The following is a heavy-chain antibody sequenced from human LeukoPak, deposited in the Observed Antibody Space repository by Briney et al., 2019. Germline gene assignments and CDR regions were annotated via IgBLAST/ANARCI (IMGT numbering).Heavy chain of an antibody. CDR1: GFTFNDYY. D-gene: IGHD3-10*01. CDR3: ARDRIYYGSGSRFDY. Sequence: GGSLRLSCAATGFTFNDYYMCWIRQAPGKGLAWVSYISRSDTTIYYADSVKGRFTISRDKSKYSLFLQMNSLRAEDTAVYYCARDRIYYGSGSRFDYWGQGTLVTVSS. CDR2: ISRSDTTI. J-gene: IGHJ4*02. V-gene: IGHV3-11*04.